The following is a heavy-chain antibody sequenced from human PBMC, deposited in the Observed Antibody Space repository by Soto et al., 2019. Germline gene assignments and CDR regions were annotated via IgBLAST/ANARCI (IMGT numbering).Heavy chain of an antibody. CDR3: GRDLTSNANCIDP. CDR2: IYYTGKT. Sequence: SETLSLTCSVSGDYIHVGGYYWTWIRQRPGKGLEWMGYIYYTGKTYYNPSLESRLTMSVDRSKNQFSLRLTSVTAADTAVYFCGRDLTSNANCIDPWGQGTLVTVPQ. V-gene: IGHV4-30-4*01. J-gene: IGHJ5*02. D-gene: IGHD2-2*01. CDR1: GDYIHVGGYY.